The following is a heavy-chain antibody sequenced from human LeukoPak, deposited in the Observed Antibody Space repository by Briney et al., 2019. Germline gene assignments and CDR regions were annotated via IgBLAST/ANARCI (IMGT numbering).Heavy chain of an antibody. CDR1: GFTFSSYW. Sequence: GGSLRLSCAASGFTFSSYWMHWVRQAPGKGLVWVSRINSDGSSTSYAGSVKGRFTISRDNAKNTLYLQMNSLRAEDTAVYYCARDFGRKPRIWFGHPRNDYWGQGTLVTVSS. V-gene: IGHV3-74*01. D-gene: IGHD3-10*01. CDR2: INSDGSST. J-gene: IGHJ4*02. CDR3: ARDFGRKPRIWFGHPRNDY.